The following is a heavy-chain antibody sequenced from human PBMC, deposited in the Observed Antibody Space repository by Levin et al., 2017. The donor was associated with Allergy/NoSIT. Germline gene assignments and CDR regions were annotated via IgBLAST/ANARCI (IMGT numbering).Heavy chain of an antibody. J-gene: IGHJ6*02. CDR3: ARDDGDIVVVPAAIQDRGYYGMDV. V-gene: IGHV3-30-3*01. Sequence: SCAASGFTFSSYAMHWVRQAPGKGLEWVAVISYDGSNKYYADSVKGRFTISRDNSKNTLYLQMNSLRAEDTAVYYCARDDGDIVVVPAAIQDRGYYGMDVWGQGTTVTVSS. D-gene: IGHD2-2*02. CDR1: GFTFSSYA. CDR2: ISYDGSNK.